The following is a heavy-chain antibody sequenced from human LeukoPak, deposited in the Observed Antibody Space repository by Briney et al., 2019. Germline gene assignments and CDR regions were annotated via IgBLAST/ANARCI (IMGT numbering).Heavy chain of an antibody. D-gene: IGHD2-8*02. J-gene: IGHJ4*02. CDR3: ARGFWSRYYDY. Sequence: GSLRLSCAASGFTFDDYAMHWVRQSPGKGLEWIGSFHYSGSTSYNPSLKSRVTISVDSSKNQFSLRLSSVTAADTAVYYCARGFWSRYYDYWGQGTLVTVSS. CDR2: FHYSGST. V-gene: IGHV4-38-2*01. CDR1: GFTFDDYA.